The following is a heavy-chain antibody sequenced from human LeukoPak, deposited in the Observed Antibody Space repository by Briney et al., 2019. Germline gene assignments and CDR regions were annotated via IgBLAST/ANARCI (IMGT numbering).Heavy chain of an antibody. CDR3: AKDQYSRGWFEPSFDY. J-gene: IGHJ4*02. V-gene: IGHV3-43D*04. CDR2: IMDGGST. CDR1: GFTFDDSA. D-gene: IGHD6-19*01. Sequence: GGSLRLSCAASGFTFDDSAMHWVREAPGEGLEWVSAIMDGGSTYYADSVKSRFTISRDNITNSLYLQMKSLRTEDTALYYCAKDQYSRGWFEPSFDYWGQGTLVTVSS.